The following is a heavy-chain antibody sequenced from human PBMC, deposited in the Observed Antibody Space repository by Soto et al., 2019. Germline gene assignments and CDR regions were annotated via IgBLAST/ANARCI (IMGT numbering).Heavy chain of an antibody. D-gene: IGHD2-2*01. CDR2: IIPIFGIA. CDR1: GGTFSRYS. V-gene: IGHV1-69*08. CDR3: AREDRDRETGLVPAAIDGMDV. J-gene: IGHJ6*02. Sequence: QVQLVQSGAEVKKPGSSVKVSCKASGGTFSRYSITWVRQAPGHGLEWIGRIIPIFGIASYAQKFQGRATITADESTSTAYMDLSSLSTDDTAGYYCAREDRDRETGLVPAAIDGMDVWGQGTTVTVSS.